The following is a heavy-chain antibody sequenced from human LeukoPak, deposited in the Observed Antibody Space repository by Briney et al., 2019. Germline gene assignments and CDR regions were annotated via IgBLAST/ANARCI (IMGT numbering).Heavy chain of an antibody. CDR3: AKDLHDFWSGYYFDY. V-gene: IGHV3-23*01. Sequence: GGSLRLSCAASGFTFTSYAMTWVRQAPGNGLEWVSLITGSGDSTYSADSVKGRFTISRDNSKNTLYLQMSSLRPEDTAVYYCAKDLHDFWSGYYFDYWGQGTLVTVSS. CDR1: GFTFTSYA. D-gene: IGHD3-3*01. CDR2: ITGSGDST. J-gene: IGHJ4*02.